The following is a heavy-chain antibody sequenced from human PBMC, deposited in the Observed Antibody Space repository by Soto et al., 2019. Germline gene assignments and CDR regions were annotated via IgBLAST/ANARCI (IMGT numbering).Heavy chain of an antibody. V-gene: IGHV1-24*01. CDR2: FDPEDGET. D-gene: IGHD1-26*01. Sequence: QVQLVQSGAEVKKPGASVKVSCKVSGYTLTELSMHWVRQAPVKGLEWMGGFDPEDGETIYAQKFQGRVTMTEDTATDTAYMELSSLRSEDTAVYYCATGYSGSYNDAFDIWGQGTMVTVSS. CDR3: ATGYSGSYNDAFDI. J-gene: IGHJ3*02. CDR1: GYTLTELS.